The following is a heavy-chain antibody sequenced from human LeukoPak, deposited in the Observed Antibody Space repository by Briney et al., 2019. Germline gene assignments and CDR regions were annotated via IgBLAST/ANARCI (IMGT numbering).Heavy chain of an antibody. CDR3: AARTLVWCAFDI. D-gene: IGHD4/OR15-4a*01. CDR2: INHSGST. J-gene: IGHJ3*02. Sequence: SETLSLTCAVYGGSFSGYYWSWIRQPPGKGLEWIGEINHSGSTYYNPSLKSRVTISVDTSKNQFSLKLSSVTAADTAVYYYAARTLVWCAFDIWGQGTMVTVSS. V-gene: IGHV4-34*01. CDR1: GGSFSGYY.